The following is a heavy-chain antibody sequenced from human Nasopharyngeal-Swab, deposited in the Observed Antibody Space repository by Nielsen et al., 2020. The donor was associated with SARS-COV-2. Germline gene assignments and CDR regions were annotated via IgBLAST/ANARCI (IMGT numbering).Heavy chain of an antibody. D-gene: IGHD3-22*01. Sequence: SETLSLTCTVSGGSISSYYWSWIRQPAGKGLEWIGRIYTSGSTNYNPSLKSRVTISVATSKNQFSLKLSSVTAADTAVYYCARQSYYYDSSGYYYVPVHSTAFDIWGQGTMVTVSS. V-gene: IGHV4-4*07. CDR1: GGSISSYY. CDR2: IYTSGST. CDR3: ARQSYYYDSSGYYYVPVHSTAFDI. J-gene: IGHJ3*02.